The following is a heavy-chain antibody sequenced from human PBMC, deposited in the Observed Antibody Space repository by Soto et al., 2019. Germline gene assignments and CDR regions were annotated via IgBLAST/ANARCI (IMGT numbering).Heavy chain of an antibody. D-gene: IGHD3-9*01. CDR3: AREDRKPYYVILTGYYYYYYMDV. Sequence: SETLSLTCTVSGGSISSYYWSWIRQPPGKGLEWIGYIYYSGSTNYNPSLKSRVTISVDTSKNQFSLKLSSVTAADTAVYYCAREDRKPYYVILTGYYYYYYMDVWGKGTTVTVSS. CDR2: IYYSGST. J-gene: IGHJ6*03. CDR1: GGSISSYY. V-gene: IGHV4-59*01.